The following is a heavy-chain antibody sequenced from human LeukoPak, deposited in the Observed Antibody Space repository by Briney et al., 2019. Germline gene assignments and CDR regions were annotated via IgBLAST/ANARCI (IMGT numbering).Heavy chain of an antibody. CDR1: GFTFSSYS. J-gene: IGHJ4*02. D-gene: IGHD1-14*01. Sequence: GGSLRLSCAASGFTFSSYSMNWVRQAPGKGLEWVSSISSSSSYIYYADSVKGRFTISRDNAKNSLYLQMNSLRAKDTAVYYCARDLVGTRLPDYWGQGTLVTVSS. CDR3: ARDLVGTRLPDY. V-gene: IGHV3-21*01. CDR2: ISSSSSYI.